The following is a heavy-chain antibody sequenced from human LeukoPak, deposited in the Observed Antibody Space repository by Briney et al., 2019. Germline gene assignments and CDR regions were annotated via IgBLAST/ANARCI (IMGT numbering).Heavy chain of an antibody. CDR3: AREVGYCSGGSCYSSFDY. Sequence: SETLSLTCTVSGGSISSYYWSWIRQPPGKGLEWIGYIYNGGSTNYNASLTNRVTISVDTSKNQFSLKLSSVTAADTAVYYCAREVGYCSGGSCYSSFDYWGQGALVTVSS. J-gene: IGHJ4*02. CDR1: GGSISSYY. D-gene: IGHD2-15*01. V-gene: IGHV4-59*01. CDR2: IYNGGST.